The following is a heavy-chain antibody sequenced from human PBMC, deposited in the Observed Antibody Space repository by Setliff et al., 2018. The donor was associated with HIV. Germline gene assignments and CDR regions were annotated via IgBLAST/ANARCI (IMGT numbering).Heavy chain of an antibody. V-gene: IGHV3-21*01. D-gene: IGHD6-19*01. CDR1: GFTFNSYS. J-gene: IGHJ3*02. CDR2: ISSSNSYK. CDR3: ARHSDWYGNDAFDI. Sequence: GGSLRLSCAASGFTFNSYSMNWVRQAPGKGLEWVSSISSSNSYKHYADSVKGRFTISRDNAKNTLYLQMNSLRGEDTAVYYCARHSDWYGNDAFDIWGQGTRVTVSS.